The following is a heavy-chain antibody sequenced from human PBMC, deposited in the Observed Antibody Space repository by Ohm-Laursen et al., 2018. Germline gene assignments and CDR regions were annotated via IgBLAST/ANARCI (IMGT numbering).Heavy chain of an antibody. Sequence: GSLRLSCSASGFTFSNYRMNWVRQAPGKGLEWVSYISSSGSTIYYADSVKGRFTISRDNAKNSLYLQMNSLRAEDTAVYYCARVLEQGHAFDIWGQGTMVTVSS. CDR3: ARVLEQGHAFDI. CDR2: ISSSGSTI. CDR1: GFTFSNYR. V-gene: IGHV3-48*03. J-gene: IGHJ3*02. D-gene: IGHD1/OR15-1a*01.